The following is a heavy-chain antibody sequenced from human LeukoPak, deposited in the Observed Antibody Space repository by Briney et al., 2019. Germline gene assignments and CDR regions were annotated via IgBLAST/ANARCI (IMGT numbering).Heavy chain of an antibody. J-gene: IGHJ4*02. V-gene: IGHV3-48*01. D-gene: IGHD2/OR15-2a*01. Sequence: GGSLRLSCGASGITFSSYSMNWVRQAPGKGLEWVSYISSSGSTKYYADSVKGRFTISRDNAKNSLYLQMNSLRAEDTAVYFCARGGLSIMGYWGQGTLVTVSS. CDR3: ARGGLSIMGY. CDR1: GITFSSYS. CDR2: ISSSGSTK.